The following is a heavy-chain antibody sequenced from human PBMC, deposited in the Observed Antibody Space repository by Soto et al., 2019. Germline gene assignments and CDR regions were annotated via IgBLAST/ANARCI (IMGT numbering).Heavy chain of an antibody. CDR3: IPRRVNGGMDH. CDR1: GFSLSTSGVG. CDR2: IHWNDDN. V-gene: IGHV2-5*01. Sequence: SAPTLVNPTQTLTLTCTFSGFSLSTSGVGVGCVRQPPGKALEWLAVIHWNDDNHYTSSLKTRRTVTKDITKNQVVFTLTNMDPVDTGTYYCIPRRVNGGMDHWGPGILVTVSS. J-gene: IGHJ4*02.